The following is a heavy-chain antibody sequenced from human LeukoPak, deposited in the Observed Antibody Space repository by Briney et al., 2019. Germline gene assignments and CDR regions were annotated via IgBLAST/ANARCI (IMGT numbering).Heavy chain of an antibody. Sequence: SVKVSCKASGYTFTSYGISWVRQAPGQGLEWMGGIIPIFGTANYAQKFQGRVTITADESTSTAYMELSSLRSEDTAVYYCARVSYYDSSGYSTHYYYYGMDVWGQGTTVTVSS. CDR2: IIPIFGTA. D-gene: IGHD3-22*01. J-gene: IGHJ6*02. CDR3: ARVSYYDSSGYSTHYYYYGMDV. CDR1: GYTFTSYG. V-gene: IGHV1-69*13.